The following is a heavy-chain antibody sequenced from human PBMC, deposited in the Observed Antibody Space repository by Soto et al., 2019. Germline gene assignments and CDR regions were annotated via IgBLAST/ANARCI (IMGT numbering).Heavy chain of an antibody. J-gene: IGHJ4*02. D-gene: IGHD3-9*01. V-gene: IGHV3-30*18. CDR1: GFTFSSYG. CDR3: AKTRDPVDWYGYYFDY. Sequence: QVQLVESGGGVVQPGRSLRLSCAASGFTFSSYGMHWVRQAPGKGLEWVAVISYDGSNKYYADSVKGRFTISRDNSKNTLYLQMNSLRAEDTAVYYCAKTRDPVDWYGYYFDYWGQGTLVTVSS. CDR2: ISYDGSNK.